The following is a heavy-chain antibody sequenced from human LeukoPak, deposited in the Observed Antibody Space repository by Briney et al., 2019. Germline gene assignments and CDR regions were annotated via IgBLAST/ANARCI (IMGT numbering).Heavy chain of an antibody. CDR1: GYTFTSYG. J-gene: IGHJ5*02. Sequence: ASVTDSCKASGYTFTSYGISWVRQAPGQGLAWMGWISAYNGNTKYAQKLQGRVTMTTDTSTSTAYMELRSLRSDDTAVYYCAREGDYGGNGVWYNAGNWFDPWGQGTLVTVSS. V-gene: IGHV1-18*01. D-gene: IGHD4-23*01. CDR2: ISAYNGNT. CDR3: AREGDYGGNGVWYNAGNWFDP.